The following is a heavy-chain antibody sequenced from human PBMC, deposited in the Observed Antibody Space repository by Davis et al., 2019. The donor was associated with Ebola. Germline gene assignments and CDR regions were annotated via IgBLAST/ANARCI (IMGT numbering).Heavy chain of an antibody. Sequence: GESLKISCAASGFTFSSYAMTWVRQAPGKGLEWVSAISGSGGSTYYADSVKGRFTISRDNSKNTLYLQMNSLRAEDTAVYYCARRLGYNDYWGQGTLVTVSS. CDR3: ARRLGYNDY. V-gene: IGHV3-23*01. CDR2: ISGSGGST. CDR1: GFTFSSYA. D-gene: IGHD5-24*01. J-gene: IGHJ4*02.